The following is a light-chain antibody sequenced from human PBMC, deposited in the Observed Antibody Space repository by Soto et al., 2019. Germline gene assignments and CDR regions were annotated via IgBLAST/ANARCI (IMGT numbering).Light chain of an antibody. Sequence: EIVLTQSPGTLSLSPGERATLSCRASQSVTSGYLAWWQQKPGQAPRLLIYGASSRATGIPDRFSGSGSGTDFTLTISRLEPEDFAVYFCQQYGSSPTTFGQGTKVEIK. CDR2: GAS. V-gene: IGKV3-20*01. CDR3: QQYGSSPTT. J-gene: IGKJ1*01. CDR1: QSVTSGY.